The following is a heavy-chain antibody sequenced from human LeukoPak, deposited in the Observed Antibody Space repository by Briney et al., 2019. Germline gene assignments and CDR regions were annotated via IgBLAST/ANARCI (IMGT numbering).Heavy chain of an antibody. J-gene: IGHJ6*02. D-gene: IGHD4-11*01. CDR3: AGADYSNYGNNGMDD. Sequence: GGSLRLSCSASGFTFSTYWMHWVRQAPGKGLVWVSRINSDGTTTSYADSVKGRSTISRDNAKNTVYLLLNSLRADDTAVYYCAGADYSNYGNNGMDDWGQGTTVAVSS. CDR2: INSDGTTT. CDR1: GFTFSTYW. V-gene: IGHV3-74*01.